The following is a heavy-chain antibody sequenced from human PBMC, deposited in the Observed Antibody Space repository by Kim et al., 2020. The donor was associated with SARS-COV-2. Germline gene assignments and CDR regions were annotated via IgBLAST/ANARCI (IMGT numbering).Heavy chain of an antibody. CDR2: ITTSSTYI. J-gene: IGHJ4*02. V-gene: IGHV3-21*01. CDR3: ARDLRYFDGSGRSYFDY. Sequence: GGSLRLSCAASGFTFSSYSMNWVRQAPGKGLEWVSSITTSSTYIYYADSVKGRFTISRDNAKNSLYLQMNSLRAEDTAVYYCARDLRYFDGSGRSYFDYWGQGTLVTVSS. CDR1: GFTFSSYS. D-gene: IGHD3-22*01.